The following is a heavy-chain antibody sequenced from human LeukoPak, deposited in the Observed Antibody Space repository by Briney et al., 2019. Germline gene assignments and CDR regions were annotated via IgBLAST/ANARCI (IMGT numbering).Heavy chain of an antibody. CDR1: GYTFTSYG. CDR3: AKDNAIIVVVVAATHFDY. CDR2: ISAYNGNT. D-gene: IGHD2-15*01. J-gene: IGHJ4*02. V-gene: IGHV1-18*01. Sequence: ASVKVSCKASGYTFTSYGISWVRQAPGQGLEWMGWISAYNGNTNYAQKLQGRVTMTTDTSTSTAYMELRSLRSDDTAVYYCAKDNAIIVVVVAATHFDYWGQGTLVTVSS.